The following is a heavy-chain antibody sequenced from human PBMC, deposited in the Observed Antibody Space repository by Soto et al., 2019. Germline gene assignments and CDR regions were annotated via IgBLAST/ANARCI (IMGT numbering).Heavy chain of an antibody. Sequence: TRSLTCPVSGGSNIRDGYYWSWIRQHPGKGLEWIAYISYSGSSYSNPSLKSRVTISADTSKNQFSLRLTSVTAADTAVYFCARATPAGSADFRGQGTLVTV. CDR1: GGSNIRDGYY. CDR2: ISYSGSS. D-gene: IGHD2-2*01. J-gene: IGHJ4*02. V-gene: IGHV4-31*03. CDR3: ARATPAGSADF.